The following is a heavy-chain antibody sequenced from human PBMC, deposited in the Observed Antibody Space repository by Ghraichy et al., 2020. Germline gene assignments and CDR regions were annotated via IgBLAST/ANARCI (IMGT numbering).Heavy chain of an antibody. CDR2: TSDGGGST. CDR3: ATHGRWGANRDYFDY. J-gene: IGHJ4*02. D-gene: IGHD7-27*01. V-gene: IGHV3-23*01. Sequence: GGSLRLSCAASGFIFSSYAMSWVRQAPGKGLEWVSATSDGGGSTYYADSVKGRFTISRDNYKNTLYLQMNSLRAEDTAVYYCATHGRWGANRDYFDYWGQGTLVTVSS. CDR1: GFIFSSYA.